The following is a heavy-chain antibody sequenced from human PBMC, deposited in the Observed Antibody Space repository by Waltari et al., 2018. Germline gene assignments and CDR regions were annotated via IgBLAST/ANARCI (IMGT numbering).Heavy chain of an antibody. J-gene: IGHJ3*02. V-gene: IGHV3-15*01. D-gene: IGHD2-8*01. CDR3: TTGGVKGPHDAFDI. CDR1: GVTFARSW. Sequence: VQLVDSGGGLVKPGGSLSLSCEASGVTFARSWMRWVRQAPGKGLEWVGRIKSKADGGTTDYAAPVKGRFTISRDDSKNTLYLQMNSLKTEDTAVYYCTTGGVKGPHDAFDIWGRGTMVTVSS. CDR2: IKSKADGGTT.